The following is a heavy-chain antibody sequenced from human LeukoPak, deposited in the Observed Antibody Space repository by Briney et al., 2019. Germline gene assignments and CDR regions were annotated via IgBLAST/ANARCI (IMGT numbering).Heavy chain of an antibody. CDR3: ARGPGMATVKRSFDY. Sequence: PGRSLRLSCTASGFTFGEYAMHWVRQAPGKGLEWVSGLSWNSGTIDYADSVKGRLAISRDNAKNTLYLQMNSLRAEDTALYYCARGPGMATVKRSFDYWGQGTLVTVPS. CDR1: GFTFGEYA. J-gene: IGHJ4*02. D-gene: IGHD5-24*01. CDR2: LSWNSGTI. V-gene: IGHV3-9*01.